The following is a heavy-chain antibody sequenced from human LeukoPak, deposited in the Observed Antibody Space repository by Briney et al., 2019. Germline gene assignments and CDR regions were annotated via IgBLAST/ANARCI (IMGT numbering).Heavy chain of an antibody. CDR2: IRYDGSNK. Sequence: GGSLRLSCAASGFTFSSYSMNWVRQAPGKGLEGVAFIRYDGSNKYYADSVKGRFTISRDNSKNTLYLQMNSLRAEDTAVYYCAKEFGSSWSSPGAFDIWGQGTMVTVSS. D-gene: IGHD6-13*01. CDR1: GFTFSSYS. V-gene: IGHV3-30*02. CDR3: AKEFGSSWSSPGAFDI. J-gene: IGHJ3*02.